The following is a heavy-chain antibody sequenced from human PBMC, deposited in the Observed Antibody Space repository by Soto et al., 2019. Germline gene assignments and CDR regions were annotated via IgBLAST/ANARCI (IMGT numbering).Heavy chain of an antibody. D-gene: IGHD6-6*01. Sequence: PGGSLRLSCTASGFTFGDYAMSWFRQAPGKGLEWVGFIRSKAYGGTTEYAASVKGRFTISRDDSKSIAYLQMNSLKTEDTAVYYCTPKGIAARGSHDYWGQGTLVTVSS. V-gene: IGHV3-49*03. J-gene: IGHJ4*02. CDR3: TPKGIAARGSHDY. CDR1: GFTFGDYA. CDR2: IRSKAYGGTT.